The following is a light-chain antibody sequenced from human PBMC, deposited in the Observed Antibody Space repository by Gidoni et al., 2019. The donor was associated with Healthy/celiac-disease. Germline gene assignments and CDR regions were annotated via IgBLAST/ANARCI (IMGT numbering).Light chain of an antibody. Sequence: DHQMPPSPSSLSASVGDRVTITCRASQSISSYLNWYQQKPGKAPKLLIYAASSLQSGVPSRFSGSGSGTDFTLTISSLQPEDFATYYCQQSYSTPSTFGQXTRLEIK. CDR2: AAS. V-gene: IGKV1-39*01. CDR3: QQSYSTPST. J-gene: IGKJ5*01. CDR1: QSISSY.